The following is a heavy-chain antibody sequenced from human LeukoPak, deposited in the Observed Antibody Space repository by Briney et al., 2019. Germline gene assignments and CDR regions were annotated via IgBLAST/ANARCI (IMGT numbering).Heavy chain of an antibody. CDR2: IYTSGST. CDR1: GGSTSSGSYY. J-gene: IGHJ3*02. D-gene: IGHD4-23*01. V-gene: IGHV4-61*02. CDR3: ARVRYGGNLGPAFDI. Sequence: SQTLSLTCTVSGGSTSSGSYYWSWIRQPAGKGLEWIGRIYTSGSTNYNPSLKSRVTISVDTSKNQFSLKLSSVTAADTAVYYCARVRYGGNLGPAFDIWGQGTMVTVSS.